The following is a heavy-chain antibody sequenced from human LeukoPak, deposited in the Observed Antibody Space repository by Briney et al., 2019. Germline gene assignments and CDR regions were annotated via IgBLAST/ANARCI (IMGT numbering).Heavy chain of an antibody. J-gene: IGHJ4*02. CDR2: INHSGST. D-gene: IGHD2-21*02. CDR1: GGSFSGYS. V-gene: IGHV4-34*01. CDR3: ASNEVVTTAWDFDY. Sequence: SETLSLTCAVYGGSFSGYSWSWIRQPPGKGLEWIGHINHSGSTNYNPSLKSRVTISVDTSKKQLSLNLYSVTAADTAVYYCASNEVVTTAWDFDYWGQGTLVTVSS.